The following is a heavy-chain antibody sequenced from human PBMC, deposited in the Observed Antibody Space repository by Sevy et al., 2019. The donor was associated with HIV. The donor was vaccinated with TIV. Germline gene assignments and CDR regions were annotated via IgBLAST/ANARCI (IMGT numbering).Heavy chain of an antibody. CDR1: GFTFTNYG. V-gene: IGHV3-30*02. CDR2: IRYDGSDK. CDR3: AKDLAGPGRRYFDS. J-gene: IGHJ4*02. Sequence: GGCLRLSCAASGFTFTNYGMPWVRQVPGKGLEWVTFIRYDGSDKYYAASVKGRFTISRDDSKNTLYLQMDSLRPEDTAIYYCAKDLAGPGRRYFDSWGQGTLVTVSS. D-gene: IGHD6-13*01.